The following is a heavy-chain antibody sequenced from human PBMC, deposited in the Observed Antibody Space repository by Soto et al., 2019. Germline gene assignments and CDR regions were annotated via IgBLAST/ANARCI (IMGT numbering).Heavy chain of an antibody. J-gene: IGHJ6*02. D-gene: IGHD3-10*01. Sequence: GLDLEWLALIYWDDDKRYSPSLKSRLTITKDTSKNQVVLTMTNMDPVDTATYYCAHTPSMVRGDYGMDVWGQGTTVTVSS. CDR3: AHTPSMVRGDYGMDV. V-gene: IGHV2-5*02. CDR2: IYWDDDK.